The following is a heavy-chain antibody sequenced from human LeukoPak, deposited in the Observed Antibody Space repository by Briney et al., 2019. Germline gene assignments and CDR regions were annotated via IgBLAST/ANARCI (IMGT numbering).Heavy chain of an antibody. CDR1: GFTFSSYW. V-gene: IGHV3-74*01. CDR3: ARVIAAAEDLDY. CDR2: INSDGSST. J-gene: IGHJ4*02. Sequence: GGSLRLSCAASGFTFSSYWMHWVRQAPGKGLVWVSRINSDGSSTSYADSVKGRFTISRDNAKNTLYLQMNSLRAEDTAVYYCARVIAAAEDLDYWGQGTLVTVSS. D-gene: IGHD6-13*01.